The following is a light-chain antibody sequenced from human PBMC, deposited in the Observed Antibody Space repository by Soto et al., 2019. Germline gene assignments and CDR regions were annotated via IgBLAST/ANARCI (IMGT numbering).Light chain of an antibody. CDR2: DVT. Sequence: QSALTQPASVSGSPGQSITISCTGTSSDVGYYNYVSWFQQHPGKAPRLVISDVTNRPSGVSNRFSGSKSGNTASLTISGLQAEDEAHYYCSSYTTSSTHVFGTVTKLTVL. CDR1: SSDVGYYNY. J-gene: IGLJ1*01. V-gene: IGLV2-14*03. CDR3: SSYTTSSTHV.